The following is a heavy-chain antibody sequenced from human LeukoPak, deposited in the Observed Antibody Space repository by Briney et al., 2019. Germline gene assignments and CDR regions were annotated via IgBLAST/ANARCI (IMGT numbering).Heavy chain of an antibody. CDR1: GGSISSYY. CDR2: IYTSGST. Sequence: PSETLSLTCTVSGGSISSYYWSWIRQPAGKGLEWIGRIYTSGSTNYNPSLKSRLTISVDTSKNQFSLKLRSVTAADTALYYCASTSPKYYYESSGYSSLFDNWGQRTLVTVSS. D-gene: IGHD3-22*01. CDR3: ASTSPKYYYESSGYSSLFDN. V-gene: IGHV4-4*07. J-gene: IGHJ4*02.